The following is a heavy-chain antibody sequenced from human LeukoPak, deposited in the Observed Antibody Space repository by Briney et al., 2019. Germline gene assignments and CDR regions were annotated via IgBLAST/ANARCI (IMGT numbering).Heavy chain of an antibody. CDR2: IRYDGSNK. J-gene: IGHJ6*03. V-gene: IGHV3-30*02. CDR3: AKDAINIVVVPAAIRRGRVGYYYMDV. D-gene: IGHD2-2*02. Sequence: GGSLRLSCAASGFTFSSYGMHWVRQAPGKGLEWVAFIRYDGSNKYYADSVKGRFTISRDNSKNTLYLQMNSLRAEDTAVYYCAKDAINIVVVPAAIRRGRVGYYYMDVWGKGTTVTVSS. CDR1: GFTFSSYG.